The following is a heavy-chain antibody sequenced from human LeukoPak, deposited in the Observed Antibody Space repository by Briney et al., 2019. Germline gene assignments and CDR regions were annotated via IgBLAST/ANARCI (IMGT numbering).Heavy chain of an antibody. CDR3: ARAGKQWLGGAHYYYYMDV. D-gene: IGHD6-19*01. V-gene: IGHV3-7*01. CDR1: GFTFSSYW. Sequence: GGSLRLSCAASGFTFSSYWMSWVRQAPGKGLEWVANIKQDGSEKYYVDSVKGRFTISRDNAKNSLYLQMNSLRAEDTAVYYCARAGKQWLGGAHYYYYMDVWGKGTTVTVSS. CDR2: IKQDGSEK. J-gene: IGHJ6*03.